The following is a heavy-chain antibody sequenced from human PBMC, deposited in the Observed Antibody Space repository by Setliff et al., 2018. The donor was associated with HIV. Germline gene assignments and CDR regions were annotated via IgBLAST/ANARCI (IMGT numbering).Heavy chain of an antibody. V-gene: IGHV4-34*01. CDR1: GGSFCGYY. D-gene: IGHD3-3*01. CDR3: ARPLTTSYNFWGDAFSI. Sequence: KTSETLSLTCAVYGGSFCGYYWSWIRQPPGKGLEWIGEINHSGSTNYTPSLKSRVTISEERSKNQFSLNLSSVTAADTAVYYCARPLTTSYNFWGDAFSIWGQGTMVTVSS. CDR2: INHSGST. J-gene: IGHJ3*02.